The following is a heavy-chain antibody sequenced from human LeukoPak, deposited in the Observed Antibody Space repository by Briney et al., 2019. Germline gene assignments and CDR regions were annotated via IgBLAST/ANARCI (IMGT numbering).Heavy chain of an antibody. CDR1: GFTFSSYS. CDR3: ASLTRRAGGEDY. CDR2: ISSSSSYI. V-gene: IGHV3-21*01. D-gene: IGHD2-21*01. Sequence: GGSLRLSCAASGFTFSSYSMNWVRQAPGKGLEWVSSISSSSSYIYYADSVKGRFTISRDNAKNSLYLQMNSLRAEDTAVYYCASLTRRAGGEDYWGQGTLVTVSS. J-gene: IGHJ4*02.